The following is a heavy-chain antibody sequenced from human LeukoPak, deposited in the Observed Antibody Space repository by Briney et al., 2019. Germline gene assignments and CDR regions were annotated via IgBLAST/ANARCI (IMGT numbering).Heavy chain of an antibody. CDR3: ARASPMAREXAFDI. D-gene: IGHD2-8*01. V-gene: IGHV4-4*07. Sequence: SETLSLTCTVSGGSISSYYWSWIRQPAGKGLEWIGRIYTSGSTNYNPSLKSRVTMSVDTSKNQFSLKLSSVTAADTAVYYCARASPMAREXAFDIWGQGTMVTVSS. CDR1: GGSISSYY. J-gene: IGHJ3*02. CDR2: IYTSGST.